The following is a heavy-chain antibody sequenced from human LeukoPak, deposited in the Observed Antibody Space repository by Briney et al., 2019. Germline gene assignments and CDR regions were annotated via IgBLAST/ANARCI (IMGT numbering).Heavy chain of an antibody. J-gene: IGHJ4*02. CDR2: INQSGST. CDR3: ARGSFDSSGYYYF. Sequence: SETLSLTCTVSGGSITGYYWSWIRQPPGKGLEWIGEINQSGSTNYNPSLKNRVTISVDTSNNQISLKLTSVTAADTAVYFCARGSFDSSGYYYFWGQGTLVTVSS. CDR1: GGSITGYY. D-gene: IGHD3-22*01. V-gene: IGHV4-34*01.